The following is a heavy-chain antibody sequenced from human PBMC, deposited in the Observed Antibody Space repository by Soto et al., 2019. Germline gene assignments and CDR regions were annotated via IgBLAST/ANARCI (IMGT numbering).Heavy chain of an antibody. CDR1: GDTFSSYT. Sequence: QVQLVQSGAEVKKPGSSVRVSCKASGDTFSSYTITWVRQAPGQGLEWMGGIIPVLGTANYAQKFQGRVTITSDESTSTAYMELSSLRSEDTAVYYCARGSEGTYNYFDYWGQGTLVTVSS. V-gene: IGHV1-69*01. D-gene: IGHD3-10*01. CDR3: ARGSEGTYNYFDY. CDR2: IIPVLGTA. J-gene: IGHJ4*02.